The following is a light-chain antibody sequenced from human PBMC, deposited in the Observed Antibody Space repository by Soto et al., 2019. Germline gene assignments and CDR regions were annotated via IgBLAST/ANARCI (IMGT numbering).Light chain of an antibody. V-gene: IGKV3-20*01. CDR2: VAS. CDR1: QSVHNNY. J-gene: IGKJ2*01. Sequence: EIVLTQSPGTLSLSPGERVTLSCRASQSVHNNYLAWYQQKPGQAPRLLIYVASTRATGISDRFSGSGSGTDFTLTISRLEPEDVGVFYCHLYNRSTYNFGQGTKLEIK. CDR3: HLYNRSTYN.